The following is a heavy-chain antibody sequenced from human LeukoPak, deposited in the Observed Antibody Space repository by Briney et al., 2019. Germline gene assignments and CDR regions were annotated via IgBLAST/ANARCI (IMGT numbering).Heavy chain of an antibody. CDR2: INANSGTT. D-gene: IGHD6-19*01. V-gene: IGHV3-23*01. J-gene: IGHJ5*01. Sequence: GGSLRLSCTASGFAFSVCAMSWLRQPPGKGLEWVSTINANSGTTSYAASVRGRFTISRDNSKNTLYLQLNTLRADDTATYYCAKPISGGLAVTADWFHPWGQGTLVVVSS. CDR3: AKPISGGLAVTADWFHP. CDR1: GFAFSVCA.